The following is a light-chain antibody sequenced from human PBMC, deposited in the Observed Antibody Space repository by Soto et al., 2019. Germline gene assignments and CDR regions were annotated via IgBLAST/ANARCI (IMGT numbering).Light chain of an antibody. CDR2: GAS. CDR1: LTVSDN. Sequence: EIVLTQSPGTLSLSPGERATLSCRASLTVSDNYLAWYQQKPGQAPRLLIYGASTRATGIPARFSGSGSGTEFTLTISSLQSEDFALYYCQQYDNWLTFGGGTKVDIK. CDR3: QQYDNWLT. V-gene: IGKV3-15*01. J-gene: IGKJ4*01.